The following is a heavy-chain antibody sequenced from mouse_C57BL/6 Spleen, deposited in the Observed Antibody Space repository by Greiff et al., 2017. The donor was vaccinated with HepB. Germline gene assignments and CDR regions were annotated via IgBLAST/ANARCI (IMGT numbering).Heavy chain of an antibody. J-gene: IGHJ2*01. D-gene: IGHD1-1*01. Sequence: EVHLVESGGGLVKPGGSLKLSCAASGFTFSSYAMSWVRQTPEKRLEWVATISDGGSYTYYPDNVKGRFTISRDNAKNNLYLQLSHLKSEDTAMYYCARDPNGSSSYYFDYWGQGTTLTVSS. CDR1: GFTFSSYA. CDR2: ISDGGSYT. CDR3: ARDPNGSSSYYFDY. V-gene: IGHV5-4*01.